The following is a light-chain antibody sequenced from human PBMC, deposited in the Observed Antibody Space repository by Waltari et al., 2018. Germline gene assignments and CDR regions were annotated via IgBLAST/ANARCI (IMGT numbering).Light chain of an antibody. CDR2: WAS. CDR3: HQYYTTPYT. J-gene: IGKJ2*01. Sequence: DIVMTQSPDSLAVSLGDRATITCKSARTVLYSPTNKNYLAWYQQKPGQPPKLLILWASTRESWVPDRFSGSGSGTDFTLTVSSLQAEDVAVYYCHQYYTTPYTFGQGTKLEIK. V-gene: IGKV4-1*01. CDR1: RTVLYSPTNKNY.